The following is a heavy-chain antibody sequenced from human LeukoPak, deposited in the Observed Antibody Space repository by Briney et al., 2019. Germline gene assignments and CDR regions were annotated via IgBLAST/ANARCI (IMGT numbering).Heavy chain of an antibody. J-gene: IGHJ4*02. V-gene: IGHV3-11*01. CDR2: ISSSGSTI. Sequence: GGSLRLSCAASGFTFSDYYMSWIRQAPGKGLGWVSYISSSGSTIYYADSVKGRSIISRDNAKNSLYLQMNSLRAEDTAVYYCAAGGWRGYYDSSGYYPFDYWGQGTLVTVSS. D-gene: IGHD3-22*01. CDR1: GFTFSDYY. CDR3: AAGGWRGYYDSSGYYPFDY.